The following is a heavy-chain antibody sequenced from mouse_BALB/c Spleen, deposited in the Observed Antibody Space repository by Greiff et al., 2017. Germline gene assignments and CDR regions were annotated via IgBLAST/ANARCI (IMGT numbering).Heavy chain of an antibody. Sequence: EVQRVESGAELVKPGASVKLSCTASGFNIKDTYMHWVKQRSEQGLEWIGRIDPANGNTKYDPKFQGKATITADTSSNTAYLQLSSLTSEDTAVYYCATSEGNYDAMDYWGQGTSVTVSS. V-gene: IGHV14-3*02. CDR3: ATSEGNYDAMDY. CDR1: GFNIKDTY. D-gene: IGHD2-1*01. J-gene: IGHJ4*01. CDR2: IDPANGNT.